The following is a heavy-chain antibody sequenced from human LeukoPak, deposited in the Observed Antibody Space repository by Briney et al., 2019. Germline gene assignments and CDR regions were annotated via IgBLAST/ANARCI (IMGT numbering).Heavy chain of an antibody. CDR1: GYTFTSYA. J-gene: IGHJ5*02. Sequence: GASVKVSCKASGYTFTSYAISWVRQAPGQGLEWMGGIIPIFGTANYAQKFQGRVTITTDESTSTAYMELSSLRSEDTAVYYCARELISEQQLVFWFDPWGQGTLVTVSS. CDR2: IIPIFGTA. V-gene: IGHV1-69*05. CDR3: ARELISEQQLVFWFDP. D-gene: IGHD6-13*01.